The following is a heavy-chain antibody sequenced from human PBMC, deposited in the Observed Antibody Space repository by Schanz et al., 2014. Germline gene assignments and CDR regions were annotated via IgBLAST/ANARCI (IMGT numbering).Heavy chain of an antibody. D-gene: IGHD2-2*01. Sequence: QVQLQESGPGLVKPSQTLSLSCDVSGGSISSGGYSWSWIRQPPGKRLEWIGYVYGSGSTSYKPSLKRRVFISVDGSKNQFSLRLYSVTAADTAVYFCARGYQLFDDAFDIWGQGKMVTVSS. CDR1: GGSISSGGYS. V-gene: IGHV4-30-4*07. CDR3: ARGYQLFDDAFDI. CDR2: VYGSGST. J-gene: IGHJ3*02.